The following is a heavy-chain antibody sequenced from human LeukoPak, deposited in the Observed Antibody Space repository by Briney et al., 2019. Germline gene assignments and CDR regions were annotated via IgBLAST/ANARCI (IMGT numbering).Heavy chain of an antibody. D-gene: IGHD1-20*01. CDR2: IIPIFGTA. J-gene: IGHJ4*02. CDR1: GGTFSSYA. CDR3: LMADFNWNDPQNDY. V-gene: IGHV1-69*06. Sequence: GASVKVSCKASGGTFSSYAISWVRQAPGQGLEWMGGIIPIFGTANYAQKFQGRVTIAADKSTSTAYMELSSLRSEDTAVYYCLMADFNWNDPQNDYWGQGTLVTVSS.